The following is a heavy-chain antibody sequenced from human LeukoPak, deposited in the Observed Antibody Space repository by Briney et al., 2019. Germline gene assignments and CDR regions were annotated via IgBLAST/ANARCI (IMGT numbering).Heavy chain of an antibody. CDR1: GYSFTSYW. J-gene: IGHJ1*01. V-gene: IGHV5-10-1*01. CDR2: IDPSDSYT. CDR3: ATLTYGSGSYTYFQH. Sequence: GESLKISCKGSGYSFTSYWISWVRQMPGKGLEWMGRIDPSDSYTNYSPSFQGHVTISADKSISTAYLQWSSLKASDIAMYYCATLTYGSGSYTYFQHWGQGTLVTVSS. D-gene: IGHD3-10*01.